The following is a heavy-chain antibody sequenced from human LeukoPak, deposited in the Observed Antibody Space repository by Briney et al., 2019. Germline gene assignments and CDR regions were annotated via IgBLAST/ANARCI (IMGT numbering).Heavy chain of an antibody. Sequence: GGSLRLSCAASGFTFDDYGMTWVRRAPGKGLEWVSGINWNGGSTGYADSVKGRFTISRDNSKTTLYLQMNSLRAEDTAVYYCVKTDKLSSGWYRNFDYWGQGTLVTVSS. CDR3: VKTDKLSSGWYRNFDY. V-gene: IGHV3-20*04. D-gene: IGHD6-19*01. J-gene: IGHJ4*02. CDR2: INWNGGST. CDR1: GFTFDDYG.